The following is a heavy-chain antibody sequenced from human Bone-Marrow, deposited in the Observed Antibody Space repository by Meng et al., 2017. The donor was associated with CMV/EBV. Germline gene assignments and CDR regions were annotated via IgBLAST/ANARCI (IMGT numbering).Heavy chain of an antibody. V-gene: IGHV3-23*01. CDR2: ISGSGGST. CDR3: ARVVCTNGVCYTGYYFDY. J-gene: IGHJ4*02. Sequence: GESLKISCAASGFTFNSYAMSWVRQAPGKGLEWVSGISGSGGSTYYADSVKGRFTISRDNSKNTLSLQMNPLRAEDTAVYYCARVVCTNGVCYTGYYFDYWGQGTLVTVSS. D-gene: IGHD2-8*01. CDR1: GFTFNSYA.